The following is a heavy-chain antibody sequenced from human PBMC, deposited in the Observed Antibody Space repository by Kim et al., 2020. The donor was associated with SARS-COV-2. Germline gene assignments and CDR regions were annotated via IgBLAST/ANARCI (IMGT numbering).Heavy chain of an antibody. Sequence: NDAKKCQGRVTITADESTGTAYMELSSLRSEDTAVYYCASTSGWEYYFDYWGQGTLVTVSS. D-gene: IGHD6-19*01. V-gene: IGHV1-69*01. J-gene: IGHJ4*02. CDR3: ASTSGWEYYFDY.